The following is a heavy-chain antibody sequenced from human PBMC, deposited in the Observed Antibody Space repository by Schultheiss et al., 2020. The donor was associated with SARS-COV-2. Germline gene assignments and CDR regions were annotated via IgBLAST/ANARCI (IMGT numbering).Heavy chain of an antibody. J-gene: IGHJ4*02. CDR2: IYYSGST. CDR1: GGSISNYY. V-gene: IGHV4-59*12. D-gene: IGHD7-27*01. Sequence: SETLSLTCTVSGGSISNYYWSWIRQPPGKGLEWIGYIYYSGSTYYNPSLKSRVTISVDTSKNQFSLKLSSVTAADTAVYYCARGWGGLTDYWGQGTLVTVSS. CDR3: ARGWGGLTDY.